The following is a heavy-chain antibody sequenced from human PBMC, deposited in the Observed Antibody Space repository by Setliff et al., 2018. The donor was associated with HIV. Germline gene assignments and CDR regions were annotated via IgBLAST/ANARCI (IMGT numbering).Heavy chain of an antibody. Sequence: SETLSLTCTVSGYSISSDYYWGWIRQPPGKGLEWIGNIYHSGSTYYNPSLKSRVTISVDTSKNQFSLKLSSVTAADTAVYYCARGGTSSNWFGPWGQGTLVTVSS. CDR1: GYSISSDYY. CDR3: ARGGTSSNWFGP. J-gene: IGHJ5*02. CDR2: IYHSGST. V-gene: IGHV4-38-2*02. D-gene: IGHD2-2*01.